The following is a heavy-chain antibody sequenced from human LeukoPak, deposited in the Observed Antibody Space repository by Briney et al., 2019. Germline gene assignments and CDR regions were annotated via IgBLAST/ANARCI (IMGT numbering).Heavy chain of an antibody. J-gene: IGHJ4*02. D-gene: IGHD3-22*01. CDR1: GYSFTCYW. Sequence: GESLKISCKGSGYSFTCYWIGWVRQMPGKGLEWMGIIYPGDSDTRYSPSFQGQVTISADKSISTAYLQWSSLKASDTAMYYCARGALTLYYYDSSGYPTQPFDYWGQGTLVTVSS. CDR3: ARGALTLYYYDSSGYPTQPFDY. CDR2: IYPGDSDT. V-gene: IGHV5-51*01.